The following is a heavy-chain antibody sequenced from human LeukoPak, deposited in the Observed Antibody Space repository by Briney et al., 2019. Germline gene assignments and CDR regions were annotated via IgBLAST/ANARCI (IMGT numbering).Heavy chain of an antibody. Sequence: GASVKVSCKASGYTFTSYGISWVRQAPGQGLEWMGWISAYNGNTNYAQKLQGRVTMTTDTSTSTAYMELRSLRSGDTAVYYCARVAYYYDSSGYADYWGQGTLVTVSS. D-gene: IGHD3-22*01. CDR1: GYTFTSYG. J-gene: IGHJ4*02. V-gene: IGHV1-18*01. CDR2: ISAYNGNT. CDR3: ARVAYYYDSSGYADY.